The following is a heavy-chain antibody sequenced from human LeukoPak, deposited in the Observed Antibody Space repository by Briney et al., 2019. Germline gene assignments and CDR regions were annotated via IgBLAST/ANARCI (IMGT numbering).Heavy chain of an antibody. Sequence: GVSLRLSCAASGFTFSSCGMHWVRQAPGKGLEWVAVISYDGSNQYYAGSVKGRFTISRDNSKSTLYLQMNSLRAEDTAVYYCARVRPGSNYVDFDYWGQGTLVTVSS. V-gene: IGHV3-33*05. J-gene: IGHJ4*02. CDR2: ISYDGSNQ. D-gene: IGHD4-11*01. CDR1: GFTFSSCG. CDR3: ARVRPGSNYVDFDY.